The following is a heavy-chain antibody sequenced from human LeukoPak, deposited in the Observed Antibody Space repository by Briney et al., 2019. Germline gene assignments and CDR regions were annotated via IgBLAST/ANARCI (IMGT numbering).Heavy chain of an antibody. CDR3: ARGGAHGMDV. J-gene: IGHJ6*02. Sequence: GRSLRLSCAASGFTFSSYGMHWVRQAPGKGLEWVAVISYDGSNKYYADSVKGRFTISRDNSKNTLYLQMNSLRAEDTAVYYCARGGAHGMDVWGLGTTVTVSS. V-gene: IGHV3-30*03. CDR1: GFTFSSYG. D-gene: IGHD1-26*01. CDR2: ISYDGSNK.